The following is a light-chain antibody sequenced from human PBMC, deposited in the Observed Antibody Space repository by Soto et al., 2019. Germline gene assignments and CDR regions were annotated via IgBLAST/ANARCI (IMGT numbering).Light chain of an antibody. V-gene: IGLV2-14*01. CDR2: DVN. CDR3: SSYTGSSTFV. Sequence: QSVLTRPASVSGSPGQSITLSCTGTSSDVGGYNYVSWYQQLPGKAPKLMIYDVNNRPSGVSNRFSGSKSGNTASLTISGLQAEDEADYYCSSYTGSSTFVFGTGTKV. J-gene: IGLJ1*01. CDR1: SSDVGGYNY.